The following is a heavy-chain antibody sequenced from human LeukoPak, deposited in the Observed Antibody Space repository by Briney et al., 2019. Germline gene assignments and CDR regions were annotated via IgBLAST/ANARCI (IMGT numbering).Heavy chain of an antibody. CDR3: ARSGHTWRRRYMDV. D-gene: IGHD1-1*01. Sequence: SEALSLTCAVYGGSFSGYYWSWIRQPPGKGMEWIGEINHSGSTNYNPSLKSRVTISVDTSKNQFSLKLSSVTAADAAVYYCARSGHTWRRRYMDVWGKGTTVTISS. CDR2: INHSGST. V-gene: IGHV4-34*01. CDR1: GGSFSGYY. J-gene: IGHJ6*03.